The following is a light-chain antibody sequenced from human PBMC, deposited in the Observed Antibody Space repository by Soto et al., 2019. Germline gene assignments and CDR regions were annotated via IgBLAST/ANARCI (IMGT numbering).Light chain of an antibody. J-gene: IGKJ2*01. V-gene: IGKV1-5*03. CDR1: QSISTW. CDR3: QQYNSFSRT. CDR2: KAS. Sequence: IQMTQSPSSLSASVGDRVTITCRASQSISTWLAWYQQKPGKAPKLLIYKASSLDSGVPSRFSGSGSGTEFTLTISSLQPDDFATYYCQQYNSFSRTFGQGTKVDI.